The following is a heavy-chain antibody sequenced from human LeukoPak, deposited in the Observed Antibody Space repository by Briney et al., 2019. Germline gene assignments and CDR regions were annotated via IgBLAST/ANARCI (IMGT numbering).Heavy chain of an antibody. CDR3: ARPYSSDHYMDV. CDR1: GFTFSTYN. CDR2: ISSSSTTI. V-gene: IGHV3-48*04. J-gene: IGHJ6*03. Sequence: GGSLRLSCAASGFTFSTYNMNWVRQAPGQGLEWVSYISSSSTTIYYADSVKGRFTISRDNAKNSLYLQMNSLRAEDTAVYYCARPYSSDHYMDVWGKGTTVTISS. D-gene: IGHD6-19*01.